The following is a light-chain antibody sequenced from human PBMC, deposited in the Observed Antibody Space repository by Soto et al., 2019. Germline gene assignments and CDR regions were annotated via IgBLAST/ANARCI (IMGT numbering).Light chain of an antibody. CDR2: LGS. CDR3: MQALQTPPWT. J-gene: IGKJ1*01. CDR1: HGLLHSNVYNY. V-gene: IGKV2-28*01. Sequence: DVVMTQSPLSLPVTPVEPSSSSFISSHGLLHSNVYNYLDWYLQKPGQSPQLLIYLGSNRASGVPDRFSGSGSGTDFTLKISRVEAEDVGVYYCMQALQTPPWTFGQGTKVDIK.